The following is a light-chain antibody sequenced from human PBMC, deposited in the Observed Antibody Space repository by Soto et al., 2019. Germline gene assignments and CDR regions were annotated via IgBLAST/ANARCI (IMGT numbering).Light chain of an antibody. CDR3: SSFTTGSTRV. Sequence: QSVLTQPASVSGSPGQSITISCTGTSSDIGDYDYVSWYQQHPGKAPKLLIYGVSHRPSGVSNRFSGSKSGNTASLTISGLQAEYEDHDYCSSFTTGSTRVFGGVTKLTFL. J-gene: IGLJ3*02. CDR2: GVS. CDR1: SSDIGDYDY. V-gene: IGLV2-14*01.